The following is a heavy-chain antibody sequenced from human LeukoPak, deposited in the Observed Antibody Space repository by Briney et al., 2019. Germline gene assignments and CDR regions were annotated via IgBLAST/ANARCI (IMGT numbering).Heavy chain of an antibody. CDR3: ARNKRAGANIYYYYMDV. V-gene: IGHV3-53*01. CDR2: IYSGGTT. CDR1: GFAVSSNY. Sequence: GGSLRLSCAASGFAVSSNYMRWVRQAPGKGLEWVSVIYSGGTTYYADSVKGRFTFSRDNSKNTLYLQMNSLRAEDTAVYYCARNKRAGANIYYYYMDVWGKGTTVTVSS. D-gene: IGHD1-26*01. J-gene: IGHJ6*03.